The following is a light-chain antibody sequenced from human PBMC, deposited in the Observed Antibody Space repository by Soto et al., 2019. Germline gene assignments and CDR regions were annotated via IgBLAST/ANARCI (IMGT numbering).Light chain of an antibody. CDR1: QDIKNY. CDR3: QHYDHLPPLS. Sequence: DIQMTQSPSSLSASVGDRVTITCQASQDIKNYLNWYQQKPGKAPNLLIYDASNLKTGVPSRFSGSGSGTNLTFTIRSLQPEDIATYYCQHYDHLPPLSFGGGTKVEIK. J-gene: IGKJ4*01. CDR2: DAS. V-gene: IGKV1-33*01.